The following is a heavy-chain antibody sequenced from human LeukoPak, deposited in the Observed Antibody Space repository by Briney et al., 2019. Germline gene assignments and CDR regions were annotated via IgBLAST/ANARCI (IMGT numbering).Heavy chain of an antibody. V-gene: IGHV4-39*01. CDR2: IYYSGST. J-gene: IGHJ6*03. CDR3: ARLDFWSGYLMDV. CDR1: GGSISSSSYY. D-gene: IGHD3-3*01. Sequence: SETLSLTCTVSGGSISSSSYYWGWIRQPPGKGLEWIGSIYYSGSTYYNPSFKSRVTISVDTSKNQFSLKLSSVTAADTAVYYCARLDFWSGYLMDVWGKGTTVTVSS.